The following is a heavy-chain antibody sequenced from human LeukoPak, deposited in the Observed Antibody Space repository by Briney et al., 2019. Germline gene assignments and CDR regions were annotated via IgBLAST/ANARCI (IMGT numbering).Heavy chain of an antibody. CDR2: ISYDGGNK. Sequence: GRSLRLSCAASGFTFSSYAMHWVRQAPGKGLERVAVISYDGGNKYYADSVKGRFTISRDNSKNTLYLQMNSLRAEDTAVYYCARGGKFGITIFGVVTFDYWGQGTLVTVSS. D-gene: IGHD3-3*01. V-gene: IGHV3-30-3*01. CDR3: ARGGKFGITIFGVVTFDY. CDR1: GFTFSSYA. J-gene: IGHJ4*02.